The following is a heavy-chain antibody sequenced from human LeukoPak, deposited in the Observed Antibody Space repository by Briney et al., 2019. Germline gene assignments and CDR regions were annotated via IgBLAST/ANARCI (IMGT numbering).Heavy chain of an antibody. Sequence: GASVKVSCKASGNTFTSYGISWVRQAPGQGLEWMGWISAYNGNTNYAQKLQGRVTMTTDTSTSTAYMELRSLRSDDTAVYYCTIVPAAMQAYYFDYWGQGTLVTVSS. CDR2: ISAYNGNT. CDR3: TIVPAAMQAYYFDY. V-gene: IGHV1-18*01. J-gene: IGHJ4*02. CDR1: GNTFTSYG. D-gene: IGHD2-2*01.